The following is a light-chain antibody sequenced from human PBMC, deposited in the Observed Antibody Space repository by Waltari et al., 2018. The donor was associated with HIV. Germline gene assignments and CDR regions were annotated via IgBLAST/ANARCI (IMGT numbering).Light chain of an antibody. J-gene: IGKJ5*01. Sequence: EIVLTQSPGTLSLSSGERVTLSCRASQSVAGNHLAWYQQRTGQAPRLLIYDTYRRATGSPDRFSGSGSGTDCTLTSGSLEPEDFAVYDCQQYGTSVTFGQGTRLESK. CDR1: QSVAGNH. CDR3: QQYGTSVT. CDR2: DTY. V-gene: IGKV3-20*01.